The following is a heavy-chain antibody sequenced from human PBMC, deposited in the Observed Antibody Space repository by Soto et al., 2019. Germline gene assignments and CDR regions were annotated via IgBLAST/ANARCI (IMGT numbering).Heavy chain of an antibody. Sequence: SETLSLTCTVSGGSVTNSSYYWGWIRQSPGKGLEWIGSVYYRGRSYSKSSVKSRVTISVDTSKNRFSLNLNSVTASDTAVYFCVSQLTTVITQAYSDDWGPGALVTVSS. V-gene: IGHV4-39*01. CDR3: VSQLTTVITQAYSDD. D-gene: IGHD4-4*01. CDR1: GGSVTNSSYY. J-gene: IGHJ4*02. CDR2: VYYRGRS.